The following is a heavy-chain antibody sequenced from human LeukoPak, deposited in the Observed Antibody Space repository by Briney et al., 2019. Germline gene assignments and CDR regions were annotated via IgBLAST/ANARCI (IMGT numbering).Heavy chain of an antibody. D-gene: IGHD3-22*01. Sequence: SETLSLTCTASGGSISSGSYYWSWIRQPAGKGLEWIGRIYTSGSTNYNPSLKSRVTISVDTSKNQFSLKLSSVTAADTAVYYCARAWSYYDSSGYSIDYWGQGTLVTVSS. CDR1: GGSISSGSYY. V-gene: IGHV4-61*02. CDR3: ARAWSYYDSSGYSIDY. J-gene: IGHJ4*02. CDR2: IYTSGST.